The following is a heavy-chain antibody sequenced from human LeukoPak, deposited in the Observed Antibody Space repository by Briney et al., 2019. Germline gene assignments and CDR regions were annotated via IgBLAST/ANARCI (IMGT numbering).Heavy chain of an antibody. Sequence: PSETLSLTCTVSGGSITRYYWTWIRQPPGKGLEWIGYIFSNGSTNYNPSLKSRVAISLGTSKRQFSLRLTSVTAADTAVYYCARDGCSSTRCYSDYYYGMDVWGQGTTVTVSS. D-gene: IGHD2-2*01. CDR3: ARDGCSSTRCYSDYYYGMDV. CDR1: GGSITRYY. J-gene: IGHJ6*02. V-gene: IGHV4-59*01. CDR2: IFSNGST.